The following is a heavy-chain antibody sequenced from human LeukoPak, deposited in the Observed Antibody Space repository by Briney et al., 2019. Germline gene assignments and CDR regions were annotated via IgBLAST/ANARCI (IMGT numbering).Heavy chain of an antibody. Sequence: PGGSLRLSCAASGFTFSSYAMSWVRQAPGKGLEWVSAISGSGGSTYYADSVKGRFTISRDNSKNTLYLQMNSLRAEDTAVYYCAEEPPRHPITGTTWYDYWGQGTLVTVSS. V-gene: IGHV3-23*01. D-gene: IGHD1-7*01. CDR1: GFTFSSYA. CDR3: AEEPPRHPITGTTWYDY. CDR2: ISGSGGST. J-gene: IGHJ4*02.